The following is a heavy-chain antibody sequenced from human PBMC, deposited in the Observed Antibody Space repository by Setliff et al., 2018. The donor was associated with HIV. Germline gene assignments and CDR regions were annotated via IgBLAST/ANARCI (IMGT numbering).Heavy chain of an antibody. D-gene: IGHD2-2*01. V-gene: IGHV4-61*05. CDR2: IYPSTSA. CDR1: GGSISSSTYY. Sequence: SETLSLTCSVSGGSISSSTYYWGWIRQPPGKGLEWIGYIYPSTSANYNPSLKSRVRILLDTSENQFSLKLSSVTAADTAVYYCARLDCSSSSGFVDYWGQGTLVTVSS. J-gene: IGHJ4*02. CDR3: ARLDCSSSSGFVDY.